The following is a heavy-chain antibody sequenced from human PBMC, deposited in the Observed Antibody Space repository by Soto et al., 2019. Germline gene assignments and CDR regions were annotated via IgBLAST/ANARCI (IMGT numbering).Heavy chain of an antibody. J-gene: IGHJ4*02. CDR1: GYTFNGYY. D-gene: IGHD4-17*01. Sequence: GAFVKVSCQASGYTFNGYYMHWVGPAPGQRPEWKGWVHPSSGDTNYAQKYQGWVTMTRETSISTDYMELSRVSSDDTAVYYCARGYGDYYFECWGQGTLVTVSS. CDR3: ARGYGDYYFEC. CDR2: VHPSSGDT. V-gene: IGHV1-2*04.